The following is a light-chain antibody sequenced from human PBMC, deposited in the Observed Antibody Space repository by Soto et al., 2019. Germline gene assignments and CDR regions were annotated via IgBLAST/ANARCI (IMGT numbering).Light chain of an antibody. Sequence: QSALNQPASVSGSPGQSITISCTGTSSDIGTYNLVSWYQHYPGKAPKLMIYEGIKRPSGASNRFTGSKSGNTAFLPISGLQAEDEAGYYCRSYAGSGTDNYVFGSGTKVTVL. J-gene: IGLJ1*01. CDR1: SSDIGTYNL. CDR3: RSYAGSGTDNYV. CDR2: EGI. V-gene: IGLV2-23*01.